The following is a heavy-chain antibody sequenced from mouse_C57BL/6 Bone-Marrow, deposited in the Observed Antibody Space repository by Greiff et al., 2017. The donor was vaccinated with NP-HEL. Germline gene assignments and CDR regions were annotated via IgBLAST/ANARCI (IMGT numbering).Heavy chain of an antibody. V-gene: IGHV1-81*01. Sequence: VKVVESGAELARPGASVKLSCKASGYTFTSYGISWVKQRTGQGLEWIGEIYPRSGNTYYNEKFKGKATLTADKSSSTAYMELRSLTSEDSAVYFCARNRGSSYYAMDYWGQGTSVTVSS. CDR3: ARNRGSSYYAMDY. J-gene: IGHJ4*01. CDR1: GYTFTSYG. CDR2: IYPRSGNT. D-gene: IGHD1-1*01.